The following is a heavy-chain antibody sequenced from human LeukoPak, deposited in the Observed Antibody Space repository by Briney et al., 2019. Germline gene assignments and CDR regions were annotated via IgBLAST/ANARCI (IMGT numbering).Heavy chain of an antibody. D-gene: IGHD2-2*01. Sequence: SETLSLTCAVSGGSISSGGYSWSWIRQPPGKGLEWIGYIYHSGSTYYNPSLKSRVTISVDRSKNQFSLKPSSVTAADTAVYYCARENKKGYCSSTSCQIGWFDPWGQGTLVTVSS. J-gene: IGHJ5*02. V-gene: IGHV4-30-2*01. CDR1: GGSISSGGYS. CDR3: ARENKKGYCSSTSCQIGWFDP. CDR2: IYHSGST.